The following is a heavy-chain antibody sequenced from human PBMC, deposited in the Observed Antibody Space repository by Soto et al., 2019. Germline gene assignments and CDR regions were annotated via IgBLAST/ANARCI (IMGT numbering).Heavy chain of an antibody. J-gene: IGHJ4*02. Sequence: QVQLQESGPGLVKPSETLSLTCTVSGGSISDYYWSWIRQPAGKGLEWIGRIYTSGSTDYNPSLTSRVTISIDTSKNQFSLKLTSMTAADTAAYYCARERREEIHDGYDIDYWGQGTLVTVSS. V-gene: IGHV4-4*07. CDR2: IYTSGST. CDR1: GGSISDYY. CDR3: ARERREEIHDGYDIDY. D-gene: IGHD5-12*01.